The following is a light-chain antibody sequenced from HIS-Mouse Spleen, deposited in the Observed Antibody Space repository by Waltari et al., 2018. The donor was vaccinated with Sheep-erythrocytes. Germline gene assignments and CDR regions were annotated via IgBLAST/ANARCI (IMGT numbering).Light chain of an antibody. CDR1: QDISNY. CDR3: QQYDNLPLT. J-gene: IGKJ4*01. CDR2: DAS. Sequence: DIQMTQSPSSLSASVGDRVTITRQASQDISNYLNWYQQKPGKAPKLLIYDASNLETGVPSRFSVSGSGTDFTFPISSLQPEDIATYYCQQYDNLPLTFGGGTKVEIK. V-gene: IGKV1-33*01.